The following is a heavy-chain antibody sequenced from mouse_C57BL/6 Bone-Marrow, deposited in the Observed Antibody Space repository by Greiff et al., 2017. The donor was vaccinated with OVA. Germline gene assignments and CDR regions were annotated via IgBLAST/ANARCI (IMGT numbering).Heavy chain of an antibody. D-gene: IGHD2-4*01. CDR1: GFNIKDDY. J-gene: IGHJ2*01. Sequence: EVKLQESGAELVRPGASVKLSCTASGFNIKDDYMHWVKQRPEQGLEWIGWIDPENGDTEYASKFQGKATITADTSSNTAYLQLSSLKSEDTAVYYCTTGDYDDYWGQGTTLTVSS. CDR3: TTGDYDDY. CDR2: IDPENGDT. V-gene: IGHV14-4*01.